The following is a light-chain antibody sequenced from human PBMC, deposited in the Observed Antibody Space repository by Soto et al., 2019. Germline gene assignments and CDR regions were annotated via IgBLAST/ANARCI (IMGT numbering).Light chain of an antibody. V-gene: IGLV2-11*01. J-gene: IGLJ1*01. CDR1: GSDVGGYNY. CDR3: CSYAVIYTYV. Sequence: QSALTQPRSVSGSPGHSVTISCAGTGSDVGGYNYVSWFQQHPGRAPKLMIYDVNKRPSGVPDRFSGSKSGNTASLTISGLQAEDEADYYCCSYAVIYTYVFGTGTKLTVL. CDR2: DVN.